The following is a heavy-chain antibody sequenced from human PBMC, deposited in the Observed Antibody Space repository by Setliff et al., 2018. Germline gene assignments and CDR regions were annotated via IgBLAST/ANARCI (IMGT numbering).Heavy chain of an antibody. J-gene: IGHJ3*02. Sequence: ASVKVSCKASGYTFTSYYIHWVRQTPGQGLEWMGHINPIGGGATYAQKFHGRVTMTRDSSTSTVYMELNSLGADDTAIYFCARDLNRWFGEFAFDIWGQGTMVTVS. V-gene: IGHV1-2*06. CDR2: INPIGGGA. D-gene: IGHD3-10*01. CDR1: GYTFTSYY. CDR3: ARDLNRWFGEFAFDI.